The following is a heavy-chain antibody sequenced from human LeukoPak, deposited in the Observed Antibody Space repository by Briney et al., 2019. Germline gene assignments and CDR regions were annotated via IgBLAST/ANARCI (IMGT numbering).Heavy chain of an antibody. D-gene: IGHD3-10*01. J-gene: IGHJ4*02. V-gene: IGHV3-30*03. CDR2: ISHDGRSK. CDR3: ARDKDFGFDY. CDR1: GFTFSSFG. Sequence: PGGSLRLSCAASGFTFSSFGMHWVRRAPGKGLEWVAIISHDGRSKYYADSVKGRFTISRDDAKNSLYLQMNSLRDEDTAVYYCARDKDFGFDYWGQGTLVTVSS.